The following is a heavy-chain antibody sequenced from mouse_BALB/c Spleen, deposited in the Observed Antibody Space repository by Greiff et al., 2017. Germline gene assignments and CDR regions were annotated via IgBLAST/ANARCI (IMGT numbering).Heavy chain of an antibody. J-gene: IGHJ2*01. Sequence: EVKLVESGGGLVQPGGSLKLSCAASGFTFSSYGMSWVRQTPDKRLELVATINSNGGSTYYPDSVKGRFTISRDNAKNTLYLQMSSLKSEDTAMYYCARGDYDGYYWGQGTTLTVSS. CDR2: INSNGGST. CDR3: ARGDYDGYY. D-gene: IGHD2-3*01. CDR1: GFTFSSYG. V-gene: IGHV5-6-3*01.